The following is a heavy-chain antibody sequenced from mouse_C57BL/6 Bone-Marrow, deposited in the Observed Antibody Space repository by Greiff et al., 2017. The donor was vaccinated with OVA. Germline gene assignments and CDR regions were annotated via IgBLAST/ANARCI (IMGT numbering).Heavy chain of an antibody. Sequence: QVQLQQPGAELVKPGASVKLSCKASGYTFTSYWMHWVKQRPGQGLEWIGMIHPNSGSTNYNEKFKSKATLTVDKSSSTAYMQLSSLTSEYSAVYYCARSAAGWTCFDYWGQGTTLTVSS. D-gene: IGHD1-1*02. J-gene: IGHJ2*01. CDR3: ARSAAGWTCFDY. CDR2: IHPNSGST. V-gene: IGHV1-64*01. CDR1: GYTFTSYW.